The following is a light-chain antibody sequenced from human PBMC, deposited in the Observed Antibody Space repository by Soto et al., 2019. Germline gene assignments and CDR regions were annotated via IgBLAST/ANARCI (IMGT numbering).Light chain of an antibody. CDR3: QQYNAWPPLT. CDR1: QSVSSS. CDR2: GAS. V-gene: IGKV3-15*01. Sequence: ELVFTPSPATLSVSPGETATLSCRASQSVSSSVAWYQQKPGRAPRLLISGASTRATGIPARVSGSGSGTDFTLTISSLQSEDFAVYYCQQYNAWPPLTFGGGTKVDIK. J-gene: IGKJ4*01.